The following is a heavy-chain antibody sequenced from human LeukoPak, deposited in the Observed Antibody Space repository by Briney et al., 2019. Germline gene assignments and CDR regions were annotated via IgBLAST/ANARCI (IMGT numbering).Heavy chain of an antibody. J-gene: IGHJ4*02. CDR3: AQSPLGMV. CDR2: IHYTGST. D-gene: IGHD7-27*01. Sequence: PSETLSLTCTVSGGSISSYYWSWIRQPPGKGREWIGYIHYTGSTNYNPSLKSRVTISVDTSKNQFSLKLSSVTAADTAVYYCAQSPLGMVWGQGTLVTVSS. V-gene: IGHV4-59*01. CDR1: GGSISSYY.